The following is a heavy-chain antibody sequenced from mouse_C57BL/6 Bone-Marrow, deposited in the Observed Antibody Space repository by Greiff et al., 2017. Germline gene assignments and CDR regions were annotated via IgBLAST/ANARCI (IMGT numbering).Heavy chain of an antibody. CDR1: GFTFSDYY. V-gene: IGHV5-16*01. J-gene: IGHJ4*01. CDR2: IKYAGSST. D-gene: IGHD2-1*01. Sequence: EVKLLESEGGLVQPGSSMKLSCTASGFTFSDYYMAWVLQVPAKGLEWFANIKYAGSSTYYLDSLNSRFIISRANAKNILYLQMSSLKSEDTATYYCAREIYYGNYAAMDYWGQGTSVTVSS. CDR3: AREIYYGNYAAMDY.